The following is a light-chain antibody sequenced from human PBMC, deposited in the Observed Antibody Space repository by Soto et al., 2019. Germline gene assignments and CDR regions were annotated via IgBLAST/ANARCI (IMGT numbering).Light chain of an antibody. Sequence: DIQLTQSPSFLSASVGDRVTITCRASQGISSYLAWYQQKPGKAPKLLIHAASTLQSWVTSRFSGSGSGTEFTLTISSLQPEDFATYYCQQLNNYPRTFGQGTKVEI. CDR1: QGISSY. CDR2: AAS. V-gene: IGKV1-9*01. CDR3: QQLNNYPRT. J-gene: IGKJ1*01.